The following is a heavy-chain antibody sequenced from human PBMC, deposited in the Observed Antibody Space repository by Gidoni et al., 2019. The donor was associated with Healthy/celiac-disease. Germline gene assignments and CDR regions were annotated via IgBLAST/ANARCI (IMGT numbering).Heavy chain of an antibody. CDR2: ISAYNGNT. V-gene: IGHV1-18*04. CDR3: ARDPGTRGGYLDY. D-gene: IGHD2-15*01. CDR1: GYTFTSYG. J-gene: IGHJ4*02. Sequence: QVQLVQSGAEVKTPGASVKVSCKASGYTFTSYGISWVRQARGQGLEWMGWISAYNGNTNYAQKLQGRVTMTTDPSTSKAYMELRSLGSDETAVYYCARDPGTRGGYLDYWGQGTLVTVSS.